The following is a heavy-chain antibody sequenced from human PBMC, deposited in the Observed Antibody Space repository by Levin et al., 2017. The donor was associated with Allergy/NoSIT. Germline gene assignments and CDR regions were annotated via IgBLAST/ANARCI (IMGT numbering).Heavy chain of an antibody. CDR1: RYIFSDYF. CDR3: ARDLYNDDSVFGY. CDR2: INPHSGDT. V-gene: IGHV1-2*02. J-gene: IGHJ4*02. D-gene: IGHD3-22*01. Sequence: ASVKVSCKASRYIFSDYFIHRVRQAPGQGLEWMGWINPHSGDTKYAQEFQGRVTMTRDTSISTAYMELTRLTSDDTAVYYCARDLYNDDSVFGYWGQGTLVNVFS.